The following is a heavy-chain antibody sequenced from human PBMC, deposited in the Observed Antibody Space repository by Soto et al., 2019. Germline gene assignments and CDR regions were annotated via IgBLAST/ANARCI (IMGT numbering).Heavy chain of an antibody. V-gene: IGHV2-5*02. Sequence: QITLKESGPTLVKPTQTLTLTCTFSGFSLTTDRVGVGWIRQPPGEALEWLAVIYWDDSKTYRPSLGSRLTITTDTSKNQVAITMTNVDSLDTATYECAHAYGGRCLYWGQGTLVTVSS. CDR2: IYWDDSK. CDR1: GFSLTTDRVG. J-gene: IGHJ4*02. CDR3: AHAYGGRCLY. D-gene: IGHD1-26*01.